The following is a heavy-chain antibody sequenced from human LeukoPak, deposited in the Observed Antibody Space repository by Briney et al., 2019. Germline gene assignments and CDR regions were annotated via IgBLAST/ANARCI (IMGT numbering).Heavy chain of an antibody. D-gene: IGHD1-7*01. Sequence: GGSLRLSCAASGFTFNIYAMSWVRQAPGKGLEWVSGIGGGDDIHYADSVKGRFTVSRDDSKNTVYLQMNSLRAEDTAIYFCAKDATPRNSIWDRLDSWGQGTLVSVSS. V-gene: IGHV3-23*01. CDR2: IGGGDDI. CDR3: AKDATPRNSIWDRLDS. J-gene: IGHJ4*02. CDR1: GFTFNIYA.